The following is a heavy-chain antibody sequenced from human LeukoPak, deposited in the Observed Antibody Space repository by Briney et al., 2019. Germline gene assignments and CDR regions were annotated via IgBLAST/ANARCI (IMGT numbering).Heavy chain of an antibody. V-gene: IGHV4-4*07. CDR1: GGSISSYY. CDR2: VYTSGST. Sequence: SETLSLTCTVSGGSISSYYWSWIRQPAGKGLEWIGRVYTSGSTNYNPSLKSRVTISVDTSKNQFSLKLSSVTAADTAVYYCARVRGPAVYYYYMDVWGKGTTVTVSS. J-gene: IGHJ6*03. CDR3: ARVRGPAVYYYYMDV. D-gene: IGHD6-25*01.